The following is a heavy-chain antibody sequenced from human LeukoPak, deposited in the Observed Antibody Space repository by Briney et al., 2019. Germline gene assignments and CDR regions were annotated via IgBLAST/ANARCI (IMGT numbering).Heavy chain of an antibody. CDR3: ARAPVTTGYSMDV. J-gene: IGHJ6*02. Sequence: SETLSLTCAVSGGSISIGGYSWSWIRQPPGKGPEWIGYIYHSGSTYYSPSLKSRVTISVERSKNQFSLKLSSVTAADTAVYYCARAPVTTGYSMDVWGQGTTVTVSS. CDR1: GGSISIGGYS. V-gene: IGHV4-30-2*01. D-gene: IGHD4-17*01. CDR2: IYHSGST.